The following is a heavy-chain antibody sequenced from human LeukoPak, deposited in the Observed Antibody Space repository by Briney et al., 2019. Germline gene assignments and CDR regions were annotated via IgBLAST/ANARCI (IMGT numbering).Heavy chain of an antibody. CDR2: INTNTGNP. CDR3: ASGAVAGTRAFDI. Sequence: GASVTVSCKASGYTFTSYAMNWVRQAPGQGLEWMGWINTNTGNPTYAQGFTGRFVFSLDTSVSTAYLQISSLKAEDTAVYYCASGAVAGTRAFDIWGQGTMVTVSS. J-gene: IGHJ3*02. V-gene: IGHV7-4-1*02. CDR1: GYTFTSYA. D-gene: IGHD6-19*01.